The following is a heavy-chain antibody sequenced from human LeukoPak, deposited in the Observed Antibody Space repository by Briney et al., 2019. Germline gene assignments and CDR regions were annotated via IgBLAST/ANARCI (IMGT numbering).Heavy chain of an antibody. J-gene: IGHJ3*02. CDR1: GFTFSSYA. Sequence: PGGSLRLSCAASGFTFSSYAMSWVRQAPGKGLEWVSAMSGSGGSTYYADSAKGRFTISRDNSKNTLYLQMNSLRAEDTAVYYCAKSHITMIVVVIDAFDIWGQGTMVTVSS. V-gene: IGHV3-23*01. D-gene: IGHD3-22*01. CDR2: MSGSGGST. CDR3: AKSHITMIVVVIDAFDI.